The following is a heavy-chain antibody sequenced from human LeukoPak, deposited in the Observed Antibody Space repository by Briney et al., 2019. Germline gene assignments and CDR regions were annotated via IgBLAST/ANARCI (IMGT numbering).Heavy chain of an antibody. CDR3: AKDRGYSSGWYVCDY. D-gene: IGHD6-19*01. J-gene: IGHJ4*02. V-gene: IGHV3-30*18. CDR2: ISYDGSNK. Sequence: GGSLRLSCAASGFTFSSYGMHWVRQAPGKGLEWVAVISYDGSNKYYADSVKGRFTISRDNSKNTLYLQMNSLRAEDTAVYYCAKDRGYSSGWYVCDYWGQGTLVTVSS. CDR1: GFTFSSYG.